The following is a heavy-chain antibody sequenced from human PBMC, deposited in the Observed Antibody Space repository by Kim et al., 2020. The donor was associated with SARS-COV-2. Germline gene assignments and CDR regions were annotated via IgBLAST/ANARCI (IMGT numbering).Heavy chain of an antibody. CDR1: GFTFSSYS. CDR2: ISSSSSYI. D-gene: IGHD3-22*01. J-gene: IGHJ5*02. CDR3: ATVFDAVDTAMPDSSGYYYNRGYNWFDP. V-gene: IGHV3-21*01. Sequence: GGSLRLSCAASGFTFSSYSMNWVRQAPGKGLEWVSSISSSSSYIYYADSVKGRFTISRDNAKNSLYLQMNSLRAEDTAVYYCATVFDAVDTAMPDSSGYYYNRGYNWFDPWGQGTLVTVSS.